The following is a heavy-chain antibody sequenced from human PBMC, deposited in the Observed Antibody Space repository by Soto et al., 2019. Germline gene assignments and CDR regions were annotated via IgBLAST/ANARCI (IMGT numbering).Heavy chain of an antibody. Sequence: ASVKVSCKASGYTFTSYAMHWVRQAPGQRLEWMGWINAGNGNTKYSQKFQGRVTIIRDTAASTAYMELSSLRSEDTAVYYCASRQVVAGTNDYYYGMDVWGQGTTVTVSS. CDR3: ASRQVVAGTNDYYYGMDV. J-gene: IGHJ6*02. CDR2: INAGNGNT. V-gene: IGHV1-3*01. CDR1: GYTFTSYA. D-gene: IGHD6-19*01.